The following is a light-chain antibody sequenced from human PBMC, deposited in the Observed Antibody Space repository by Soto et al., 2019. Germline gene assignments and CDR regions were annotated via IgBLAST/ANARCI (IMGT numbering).Light chain of an antibody. CDR3: SSYAGSNNLV. Sequence: QSALTQPPSASGSPGQSVTISCTGTSSDVGGYNYVSWYQQHPGKAPKLMIYEVSKRPSGVPDRSSGSKSGNTASLSVSGLQAEDEADYYCSSYAGSNNLVFGTRTKATVL. CDR2: EVS. CDR1: SSDVGGYNY. V-gene: IGLV2-8*01. J-gene: IGLJ1*01.